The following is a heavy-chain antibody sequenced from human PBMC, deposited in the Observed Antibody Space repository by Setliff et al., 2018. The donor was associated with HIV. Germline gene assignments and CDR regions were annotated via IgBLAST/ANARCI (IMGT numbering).Heavy chain of an antibody. CDR1: GDYMSSGSYF. CDR2: IYYTGFA. D-gene: IGHD1-1*01. V-gene: IGHV4-39*02. Sequence: PSETLSLTCSVSGDYMSSGSYFWGWIRQTPGKGLEWIGNIYYTGFAYYNPSLKSRVTISLDTSKTHFYLNLTSVTDADTAVYFCAREGRGDPAVATTRIDYWGQGKLVTAPQ. J-gene: IGHJ4*02. CDR3: AREGRGDPAVATTRIDY.